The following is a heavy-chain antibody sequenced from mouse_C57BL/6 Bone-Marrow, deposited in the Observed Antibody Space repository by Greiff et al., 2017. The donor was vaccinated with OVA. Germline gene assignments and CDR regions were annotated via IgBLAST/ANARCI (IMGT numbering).Heavy chain of an antibody. CDR2: IYPGNSDT. J-gene: IGHJ2*01. CDR3: TRKDYEYVYFDY. D-gene: IGHD2-4*01. V-gene: IGHV1-5*01. CDR1: GYTFTSYW. Sequence: EVQLQQSGTVLARPGASVKMSCKTSGYTFTSYWMHWVKQRPGQGLEWIGAIYPGNSDTSYNQKFKGKAKLTAVTSASTAYMERSSLTNEDSAVYYCTRKDYEYVYFDYWGQGTTLTVSS.